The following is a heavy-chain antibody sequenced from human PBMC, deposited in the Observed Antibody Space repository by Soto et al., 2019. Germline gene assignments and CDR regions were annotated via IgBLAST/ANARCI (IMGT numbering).Heavy chain of an antibody. CDR1: GFTFTNYA. V-gene: IGHV3-23*01. Sequence: EVQLLESGGGLVQPGGSLRLSCGASGFTFTNYAMSWVRQAPGKGLERASTASGSGASTYYADSVKGRFTISRDNSKNTLYLQMKSLRIEDTAVYYCAKVAVRGVVVSNFDSWGQGTLVTVSS. CDR3: AKVAVRGVVVSNFDS. D-gene: IGHD3-10*01. J-gene: IGHJ4*02. CDR2: ASGSGAST.